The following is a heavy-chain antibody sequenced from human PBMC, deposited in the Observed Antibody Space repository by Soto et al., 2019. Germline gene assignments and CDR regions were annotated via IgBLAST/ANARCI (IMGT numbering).Heavy chain of an antibody. J-gene: IGHJ4*02. CDR1: SDSISSYY. Sequence: QVQLQESGPGLVKPSETLSLTCTVSSDSISSYYWSWTRQPPGKRLEWIGYLSYRGSTDYNPALKTRVTIAGDTSTSQFSLKVSSVTAADTAAYYCARGTSWQLPFDYWGQGTLVSVSS. CDR3: ARGTSWQLPFDY. D-gene: IGHD6-13*01. V-gene: IGHV4-59*01. CDR2: LSYRGST.